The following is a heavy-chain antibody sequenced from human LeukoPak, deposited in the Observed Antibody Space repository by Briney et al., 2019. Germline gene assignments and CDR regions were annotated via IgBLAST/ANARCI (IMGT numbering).Heavy chain of an antibody. CDR2: VHLDGRT. CDR1: GGSVSSTNW. J-gene: IGHJ4*02. V-gene: IGHV4-4*02. D-gene: IGHD6-19*01. CDR3: ARGTRGSSGWYGGAY. Sequence: PSETLSLTCGVSGGSVSSTNWWTWIRQPPGKGLEWIGEVHLDGRTNFNPSLKSRLTISVDTSKNQFSLKLSSVTAADTAVYYCARGTRGSSGWYGGAYWGQGTLVTVSS.